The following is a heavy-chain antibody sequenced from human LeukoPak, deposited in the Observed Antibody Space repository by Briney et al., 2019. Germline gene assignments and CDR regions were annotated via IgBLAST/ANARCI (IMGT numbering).Heavy chain of an antibody. J-gene: IGHJ5*01. V-gene: IGHV4-39*07. Sequence: SETLSLTCTVSGGSISSSSYYWDWIRQSPGKGLEWIGSVFYVGDTHYNPSLESRVTISVDRSRDRLSLRLPSVTAADTAVDFCAASAASRYKWIASWGQGTLVTASS. CDR3: AASAASRYKWIAS. D-gene: IGHD3-9*01. CDR1: GGSISSSSYY. CDR2: VFYVGDT.